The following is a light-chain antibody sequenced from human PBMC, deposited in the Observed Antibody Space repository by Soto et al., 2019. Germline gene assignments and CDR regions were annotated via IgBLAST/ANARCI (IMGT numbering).Light chain of an antibody. J-gene: IGKJ1*01. Sequence: EIAMTQSPATLSVFPGKRATLSCRASQSGSNNYLAWYQQKPGQAPRLLIYGASSRATGIPDRFSGSGSGADFTLTICRLEPEDFAVYYCQQYGSSLWTFGQGTKVDIK. CDR1: QSGSNNY. CDR2: GAS. CDR3: QQYGSSLWT. V-gene: IGKV3-20*01.